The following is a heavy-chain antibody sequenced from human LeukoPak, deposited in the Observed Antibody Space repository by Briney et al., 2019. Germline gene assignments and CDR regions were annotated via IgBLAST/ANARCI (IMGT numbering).Heavy chain of an antibody. CDR3: ARAKTAARRSFDY. J-gene: IGHJ4*02. V-gene: IGHV4-34*01. CDR2: INHSGST. CDR1: GGSFSGYY. Sequence: PSETLSLTGAVNGGSFSGYYWSGIPKPPGKGLEWIGEINHSGSTNYNPSLKSRVTISVDTSKNQFSLKLSSVTAADTAVYYCARAKTAARRSFDYWGQGTLVTVSS. D-gene: IGHD6-6*01.